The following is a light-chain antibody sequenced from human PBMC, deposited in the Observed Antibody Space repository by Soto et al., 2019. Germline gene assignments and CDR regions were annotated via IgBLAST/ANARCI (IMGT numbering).Light chain of an antibody. CDR3: QSYDSSLSGYV. CDR2: GNS. J-gene: IGLJ1*01. CDR1: SSNIGAGYD. V-gene: IGLV1-40*01. Sequence: QSVLTQPPSVSGAPGQRVTISCTGSSSNIGAGYDVHWYQQLPGTVPKLLIFGNSNRPSGVSDRFSGSKSDTSASLAITGLQAEDEADYYCQSYDSSLSGYVFGTGTKLTVL.